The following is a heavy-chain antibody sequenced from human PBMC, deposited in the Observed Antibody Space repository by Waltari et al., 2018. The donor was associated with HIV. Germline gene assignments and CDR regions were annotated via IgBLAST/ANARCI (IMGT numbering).Heavy chain of an antibody. J-gene: IGHJ3*02. D-gene: IGHD1-1*01. CDR2: IKQDGSEK. V-gene: IGHV3-7*04. Sequence: EVQLVESGGGLVQPGGSLRLSCAASGFTFSSYWMSWVRQAPGKGLEGVTNIKQDGSEKYYVDSVKGRFTISRDNAKNSLYLQMNSLRAEDTAVYYCARRTTPGAFDIWGQGTMVTVSS. CDR1: GFTFSSYW. CDR3: ARRTTPGAFDI.